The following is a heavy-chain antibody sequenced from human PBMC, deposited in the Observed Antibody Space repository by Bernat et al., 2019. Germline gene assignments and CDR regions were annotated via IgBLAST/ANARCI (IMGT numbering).Heavy chain of an antibody. V-gene: IGHV3-30-3*01. Sequence: QVQLVESGGGVVQPGRSLRLSCAASGFTFSSYAMHWVRQAPGKGLEWVAVISYDGSNKYYADSVKGRFTISRDNSKNTLYLQMNSLRAEDTAVYYCARSKDIVVVVAVHDYWGQGPLVTVSS. CDR2: ISYDGSNK. CDR1: GFTFSSYA. J-gene: IGHJ4*02. D-gene: IGHD2-15*01. CDR3: ARSKDIVVVVAVHDY.